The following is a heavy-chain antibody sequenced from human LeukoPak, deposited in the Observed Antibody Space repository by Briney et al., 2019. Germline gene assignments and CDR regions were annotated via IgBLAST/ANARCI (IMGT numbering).Heavy chain of an antibody. CDR3: AKDTPYYYDSSGLDY. J-gene: IGHJ4*02. Sequence: GGSLRLSCAASRFTFDDYAMHWVRQAPGKGLEWVSGISWNSGSIGYADSVKGRFTISRDNAKNSLYLQMNSLRAEDTALYYCAKDTPYYYDSSGLDYWGQGTLVTVSS. D-gene: IGHD3-22*01. CDR1: RFTFDDYA. V-gene: IGHV3-9*01. CDR2: ISWNSGSI.